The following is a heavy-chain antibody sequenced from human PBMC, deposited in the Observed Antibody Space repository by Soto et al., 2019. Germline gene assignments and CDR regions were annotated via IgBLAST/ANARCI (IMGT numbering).Heavy chain of an antibody. V-gene: IGHV3-30*18. CDR1: GFTFSSYA. CDR3: VKVGGSSSWSRFYFDY. D-gene: IGHD6-13*01. Sequence: QVQLVESGGGVVQPGRSLRLSCAASGFTFSSYAMHWVRQAPGKGLEWVAVISYDGGTIYYADSVKGRFSISRDNSKNTLHLEMHNLRPEDTAVYYCVKVGGSSSWSRFYFDYWGQRTLVTVSS. J-gene: IGHJ4*02. CDR2: ISYDGGTI.